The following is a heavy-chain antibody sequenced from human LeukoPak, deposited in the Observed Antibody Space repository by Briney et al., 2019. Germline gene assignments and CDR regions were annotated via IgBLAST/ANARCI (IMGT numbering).Heavy chain of an antibody. V-gene: IGHV3-9*01. CDR1: GFTFDDYA. Sequence: GGSLRLSCAASGFTFDDYAMHWVRQAPGKGLEWVSGISWNSGSIGYADSVKGRFTISRDNAKNSLYLQMNSLRAEDTALYYCAKGALPVLVGATIYFDYWGQGTLVTVSS. D-gene: IGHD1-26*01. J-gene: IGHJ4*02. CDR3: AKGALPVLVGATIYFDY. CDR2: ISWNSGSI.